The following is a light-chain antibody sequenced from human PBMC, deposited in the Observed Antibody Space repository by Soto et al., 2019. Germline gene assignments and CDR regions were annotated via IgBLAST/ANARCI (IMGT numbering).Light chain of an antibody. V-gene: IGKV1-39*01. J-gene: IGKJ3*01. CDR2: DAA. CDR1: QNINTY. Sequence: DIQMTQSPYSLSAAVGDRVTIACRASQNINTYLNWYQQKPGKAPKLLMFDAASLQSGVPSRFSGSGSRTDFTLTITRLQPEDFATYYGQQTSSAPFTFGPGTKVDIK. CDR3: QQTSSAPFT.